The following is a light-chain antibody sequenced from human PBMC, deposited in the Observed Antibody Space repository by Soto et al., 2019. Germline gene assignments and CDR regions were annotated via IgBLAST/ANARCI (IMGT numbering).Light chain of an antibody. CDR2: DAS. CDR1: QTVRNNY. J-gene: IGKJ4*01. V-gene: IGKV3-20*01. CDR3: QQFSSYPRT. Sequence: EFVLTQSPGTLSLSPGERATLSCRASQTVRNNYLAWYQQKPGQAPRLLIYDASSRATGIPDRFSGGGSGTDFTLTISRLEPEDFAVYYCQQFSSYPRTSGGGTKVDIK.